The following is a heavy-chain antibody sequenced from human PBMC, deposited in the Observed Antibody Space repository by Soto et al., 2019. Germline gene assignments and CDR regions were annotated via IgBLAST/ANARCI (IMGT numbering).Heavy chain of an antibody. CDR1: GYTFTSYA. CDR2: INAGNGNT. D-gene: IGHD2-15*01. V-gene: IGHV1-3*01. J-gene: IGHJ6*03. Sequence: ASVKVSCKASGYTFTSYAMHWVRQAPGQRLEWMGWINAGNGNTKYSQKFQGRVTITRDTSASTAYMELSSLRSEDTAVYYCARVGQGCSGGSCYSDYYYYMDVWDKGTTVTVSS. CDR3: ARVGQGCSGGSCYSDYYYYMDV.